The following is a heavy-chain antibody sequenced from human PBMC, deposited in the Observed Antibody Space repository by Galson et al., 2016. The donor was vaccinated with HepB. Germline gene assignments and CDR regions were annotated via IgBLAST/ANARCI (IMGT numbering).Heavy chain of an antibody. V-gene: IGHV4-4*02. CDR3: ARYTSGWYLDWFDP. CDR1: GGSLNSSDS. CDR2: ISHSGST. D-gene: IGHD6-19*01. J-gene: IGHJ5*02. Sequence: SETLSLTCAVSGGSLNSSDSLTWVRQPPGKGLEWIGEISHSGSTRYNPSLESRVICSVDKSKNHFSLKLSSVTAADTAMYFCARYTSGWYLDWFDPWGQGTLVTVSS.